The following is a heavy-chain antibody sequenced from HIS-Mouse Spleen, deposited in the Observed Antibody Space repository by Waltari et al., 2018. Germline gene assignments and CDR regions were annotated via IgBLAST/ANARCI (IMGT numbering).Heavy chain of an antibody. V-gene: IGHV3-53*01. D-gene: IGHD2-21*01. CDR1: GFTVSSNY. J-gene: IGHJ5*02. CDR2: IYSGGST. Sequence: EVQLVESGGGLIQPGGSLRLSCAASGFTVSSNYMSWVRQAPGKGLEWVSVIYSGGSTYYADSVKGRFTISRDNSKNTLYLQMNSLRAEDTAVYYCARGEGGGAKNWFDPWGQGTLVTVSS. CDR3: ARGEGGGAKNWFDP.